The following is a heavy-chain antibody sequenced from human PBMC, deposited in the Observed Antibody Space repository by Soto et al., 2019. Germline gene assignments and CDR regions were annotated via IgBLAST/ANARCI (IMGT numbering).Heavy chain of an antibody. J-gene: IGHJ5*02. D-gene: IGHD4-17*01. CDR2: ISSSSSPI. V-gene: IGHV3-48*01. Sequence: EVQLVESGGGLVQPGGSLRLSCAASGFTFSSYTMDWVRQAPGKGLEWVSYISSSSSPIYYADSVKGRFTISRDNAKNSLYLQMNSLRAEDTAVYYCATHNEYGWYDPWGQGTLVTVSS. CDR3: ATHNEYGWYDP. CDR1: GFTFSSYT.